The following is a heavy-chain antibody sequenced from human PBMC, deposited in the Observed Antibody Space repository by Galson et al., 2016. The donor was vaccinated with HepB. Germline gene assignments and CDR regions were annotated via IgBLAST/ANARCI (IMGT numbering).Heavy chain of an antibody. V-gene: IGHV1-46*03. J-gene: IGHJ6*04. CDR1: GYTFTSYR. CDR3: VRSLGSGSQAYYGMDV. D-gene: IGHD3-10*01. CDR2: INPSGGSA. Sequence: SGYTFTSYRMHWVRQAPGQGLEWMGIINPSGGSASYAQKFQDRVTMTRDTSTSTVYMELSSLRSEDTAVYYCVRSLGSGSQAYYGMDVWGKGTTVTVSS.